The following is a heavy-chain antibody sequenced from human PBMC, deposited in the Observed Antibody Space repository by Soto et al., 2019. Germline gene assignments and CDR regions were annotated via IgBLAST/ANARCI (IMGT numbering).Heavy chain of an antibody. Sequence: ASVKATCKDPRYAFTSYGISWVRQAHEQGLEWMGWISAYNGNTNYAQKLQGRVTMTTDTSTSTAYMELRSLRSDDTAVYYCARDIVVVVAATDYYYYSGMDVWGQGTTVPVS. V-gene: IGHV1-18*01. J-gene: IGHJ6*02. CDR1: RYAFTSYG. CDR3: ARDIVVVVAATDYYYYSGMDV. CDR2: ISAYNGNT. D-gene: IGHD2-15*01.